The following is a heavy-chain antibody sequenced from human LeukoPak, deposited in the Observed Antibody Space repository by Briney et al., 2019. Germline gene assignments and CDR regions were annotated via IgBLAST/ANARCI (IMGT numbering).Heavy chain of an antibody. CDR3: ARDSRRGYSYGGNGAFDI. J-gene: IGHJ3*02. CDR2: IYYSGST. V-gene: IGHV4-31*03. Sequence: SQTLSLTCTVSGGSISSGGYYWNWIRQHPGKGLEWIGYIYYSGSTYYNPSLKSRVTISVDTSKNQFSLKLSSVTAADTAVYYCARDSRRGYSYGGNGAFDIWGQGTMVTVSS. D-gene: IGHD5-18*01. CDR1: GGSISSGGYY.